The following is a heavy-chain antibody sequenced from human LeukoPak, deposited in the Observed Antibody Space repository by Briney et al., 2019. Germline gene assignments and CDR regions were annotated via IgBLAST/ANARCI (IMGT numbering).Heavy chain of an antibody. V-gene: IGHV1-18*01. J-gene: IGHJ4*02. D-gene: IGHD6-19*01. CDR1: GYTFTNYG. CDR3: AKDWGYNTDWYLGRRGDYFDY. Sequence: GASVKVSCKASGYTFTNYGISWVRQAPGQGLEWLGWISAYNGNTNYAQKLQGRVTMTTDTSTSTAYMELRSLRSDDTAVYYCAKDWGYNTDWYLGRRGDYFDYWGQGTLVTVSS. CDR2: ISAYNGNT.